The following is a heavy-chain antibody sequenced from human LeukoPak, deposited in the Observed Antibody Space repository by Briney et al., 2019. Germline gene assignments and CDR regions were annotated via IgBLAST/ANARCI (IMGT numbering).Heavy chain of an antibody. Sequence: GGSLRLSCAASGFTFSSYAMTWVRQAPGKGLEWVSAISSSGGSTYYVDSVKGRFTISRDNSKNTLYLQMNSLRAEDTAVYYCAKLNPGGDAFDIWGQGTMVTVSP. J-gene: IGHJ3*02. CDR1: GFTFSSYA. CDR2: ISSSGGST. V-gene: IGHV3-23*01. CDR3: AKLNPGGDAFDI. D-gene: IGHD3-16*01.